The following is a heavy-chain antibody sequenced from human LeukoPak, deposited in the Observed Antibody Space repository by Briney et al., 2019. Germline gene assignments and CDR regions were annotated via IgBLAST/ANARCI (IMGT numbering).Heavy chain of an antibody. CDR3: ARGYDFWSGPEGYYFDY. V-gene: IGHV3-64*01. J-gene: IGHJ4*02. CDR2: IGSNGGST. D-gene: IGHD3-3*01. Sequence: PGGSLRLSCAASGFTFSSYAIYWVRQAPGKGLEYVSGIGSNGGSTYYANSVKGKFAVSRDNSKNTLYLQMGSLRAEDMAVYYCARGYDFWSGPEGYYFDYWGQGTLVTVSS. CDR1: GFTFSSYA.